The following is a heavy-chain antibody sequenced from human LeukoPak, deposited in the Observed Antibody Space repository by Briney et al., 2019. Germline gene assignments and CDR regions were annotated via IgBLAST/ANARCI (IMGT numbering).Heavy chain of an antibody. V-gene: IGHV4-39*07. CDR1: GGSISSSSYY. CDR3: ARDHLSITMVRGVIIQYFDY. J-gene: IGHJ4*02. Sequence: SETLSLTCTVSGGSISSSSYYWGWIRQPPGKGLEWIGSIYYSGSTYYNPSLKSRVTISVDTSKNQFSLKLSSVTAADTAVYYCARDHLSITMVRGVIIQYFDYWGQGTLVTVSS. CDR2: IYYSGST. D-gene: IGHD3-10*01.